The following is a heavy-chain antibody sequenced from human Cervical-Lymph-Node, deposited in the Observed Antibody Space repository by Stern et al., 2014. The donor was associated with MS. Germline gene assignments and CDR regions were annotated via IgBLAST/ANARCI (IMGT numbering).Heavy chain of an antibody. Sequence: EVHLVESGGGLVKPGGSLRLSCAGSGFTFSTYTMNWVRQAPGKGLEWVSSISSSSNYIYYADSVKGRFTISRDNAKNSLFLQMSSLRAEDTAVYYCASAPETAPQYFDSWGQGTLVTVSS. CDR1: GFTFSTYT. CDR2: ISSSSNYI. V-gene: IGHV3-21*01. CDR3: ASAPETAPQYFDS. D-gene: IGHD1-14*01. J-gene: IGHJ4*02.